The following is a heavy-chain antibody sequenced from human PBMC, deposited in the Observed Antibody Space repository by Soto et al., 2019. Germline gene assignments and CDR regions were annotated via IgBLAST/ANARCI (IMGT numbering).Heavy chain of an antibody. D-gene: IGHD3-22*01. CDR2: ISSSSSYT. CDR1: GFTFSDYY. CDR3: ASHFYDSSGYFTYFDY. V-gene: IGHV3-11*06. J-gene: IGHJ4*02. Sequence: QVQLVESGGGLVKPGGSLRLSCAASGFTFSDYYMSWIRQAPGKGLEWVSYISSSSSYTNYADSVKGRFTISRDNAKNSLYLQMNSLRAEDTAVYYCASHFYDSSGYFTYFDYWGQGTLVTVSS.